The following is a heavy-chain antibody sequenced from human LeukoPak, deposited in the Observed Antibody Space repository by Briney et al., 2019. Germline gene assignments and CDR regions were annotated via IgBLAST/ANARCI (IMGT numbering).Heavy chain of an antibody. V-gene: IGHV4-39*01. CDR3: ARLRFDFWSGYTHPHFDY. J-gene: IGHJ4*02. Sequence: SETLSLTCTVSGGSISSGNYYWGWIRQPPGKGLEWIGSVYYSGSTYYNPSLKSRVTMSVDTSNNQFSMRLNSVTAADTAVYFCARLRFDFWSGYTHPHFDYWGQGTLVTVSS. D-gene: IGHD3-3*01. CDR1: GGSISSGNYY. CDR2: VYYSGST.